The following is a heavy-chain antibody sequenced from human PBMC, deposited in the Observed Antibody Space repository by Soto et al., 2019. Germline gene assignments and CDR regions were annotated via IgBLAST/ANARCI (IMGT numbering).Heavy chain of an antibody. CDR1: GGSISSYY. D-gene: IGHD1-26*01. CDR2: IYYSGST. V-gene: IGHV4-59*01. CDR3: ARMGSRYYYYYMDV. Sequence: SETLSLTCTVSGGSISSYYWSWIRQPPGKGLEWIGYIYYSGSTNYNPSLKSRVTISVDTSKNQFSLKLSSVTAADTAVYYCARMGSRYYYYYMDVWGKGTTVTVSS. J-gene: IGHJ6*03.